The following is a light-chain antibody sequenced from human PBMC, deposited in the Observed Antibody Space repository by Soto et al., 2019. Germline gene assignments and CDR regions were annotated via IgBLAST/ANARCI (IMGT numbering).Light chain of an antibody. CDR2: DAS. J-gene: IGLJ3*02. CDR3: CSYAGSFTWV. V-gene: IGLV2-11*01. CDR1: SSDVGGYDY. Sequence: QSALTQPASVSGSPGQSITISCIGTSSDVGGYDYVSWYQQHPGKAPKLMIYDASKRPSGVPDRFSASKSGNTASLTISGLQAEDEADYYCCSYAGSFTWVFGGGTKVTV.